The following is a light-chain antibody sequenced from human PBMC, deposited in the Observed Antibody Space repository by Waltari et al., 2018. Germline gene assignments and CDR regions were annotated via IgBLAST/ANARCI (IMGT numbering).Light chain of an antibody. V-gene: IGLV3-19*01. Sequence: SPELTQDPAVSVALGQTVRITCQGDSPRSYYASWYQQKPGQAPVLVIYGKNNRPSGIPDRFSGSSSGNTASLTITGAQAEDEADYYCNSRDSSGNVVFGGGTKLTVL. CDR1: SPRSYY. J-gene: IGLJ2*01. CDR2: GKN. CDR3: NSRDSSGNVV.